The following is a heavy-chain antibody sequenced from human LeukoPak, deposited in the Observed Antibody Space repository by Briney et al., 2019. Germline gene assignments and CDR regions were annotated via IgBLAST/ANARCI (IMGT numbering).Heavy chain of an antibody. V-gene: IGHV3-21*01. J-gene: IGHJ3*02. CDR2: ISSSSSYI. CDR3: ARDGITMVRGVPDAFDS. CDR1: GFTFSSYS. Sequence: GGSLRLSCAASGFTFSSYSMNWVRQAPGKGLEWVSSISSSSSYIYYADSVKGRFTISKDNAKNSLYLQMNSLRAEDTAVYYCARDGITMVRGVPDAFDSWGQGTMVTVSS. D-gene: IGHD3-10*01.